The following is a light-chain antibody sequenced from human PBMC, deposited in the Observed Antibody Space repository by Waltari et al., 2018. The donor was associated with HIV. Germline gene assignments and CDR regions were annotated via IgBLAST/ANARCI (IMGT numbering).Light chain of an antibody. Sequence: QSVLTQPPSASVTPGQRVTISCSGSSPNIGRHYVCWYQQLPGTAPKLLMYRNNQRPAGVPDRFSGSKSGTSASRAISGLRSEDEGDYYCAAWDDNLSGLFGGGTKLTVL. CDR2: RNN. CDR1: SPNIGRHY. CDR3: AAWDDNLSGL. V-gene: IGLV1-47*01. J-gene: IGLJ2*01.